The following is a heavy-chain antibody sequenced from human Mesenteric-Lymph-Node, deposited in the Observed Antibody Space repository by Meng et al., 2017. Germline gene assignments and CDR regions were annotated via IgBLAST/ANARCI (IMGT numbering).Heavy chain of an antibody. J-gene: IGHJ4*02. CDR2: IYSGGST. CDR3: ARESLTGYSSGWYYY. CDR1: GFTFSSYW. Sequence: GGSLRLSCAASGFTFSSYWMNWVRQAPGKGLEWVSVIYSGGSTYSADSVKGRFTISRDTSKNTLYLQMNSLRAEDTAVYYCARESLTGYSSGWYYYWGQGTLVTVSS. V-gene: IGHV3-66*02. D-gene: IGHD6-19*01.